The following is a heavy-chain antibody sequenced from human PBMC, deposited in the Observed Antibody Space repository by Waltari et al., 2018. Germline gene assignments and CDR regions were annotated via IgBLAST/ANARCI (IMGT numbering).Heavy chain of an antibody. V-gene: IGHV3-7*01. CDR2: IMTDGSEE. J-gene: IGHJ3*02. Sequence: EVQLVESGGGLVQPGGSLRLSCAASGFTLSRYWMSWVRQAPGKGPEWGANIMTDGSEEYYVDSVRGRFTISRDNAKNSLYLQMNSLRPEDTAVYYCARDQWFAFDIWGHGTMVTVSS. D-gene: IGHD3-22*01. CDR3: ARDQWFAFDI. CDR1: GFTLSRYW.